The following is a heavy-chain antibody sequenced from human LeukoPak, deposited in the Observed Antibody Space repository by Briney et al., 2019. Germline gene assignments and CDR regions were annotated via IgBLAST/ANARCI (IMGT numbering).Heavy chain of an antibody. V-gene: IGHV4-59*01. Sequence: SETLSLTCTVSGGSISSYYWSWIRQPPGKGLEWIGYIYYSGSTNYNPSLKSRVTISVDTSKNQFSLKLSSVTAADTAVYYCARGIVGTYYCYGMDVWGQGTTVTVSS. CDR1: GGSISSYY. J-gene: IGHJ6*02. D-gene: IGHD1-1*01. CDR2: IYYSGST. CDR3: ARGIVGTYYCYGMDV.